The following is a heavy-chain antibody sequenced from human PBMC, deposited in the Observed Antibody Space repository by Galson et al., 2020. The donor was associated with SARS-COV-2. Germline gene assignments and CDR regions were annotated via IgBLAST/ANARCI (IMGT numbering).Heavy chain of an antibody. CDR2: IYYSGRT. V-gene: IGHV4-59*01. CDR1: GGSISSYY. Sequence: ASETMSLTCTVSGGSISSYYWSWIRQPPGKGLEWIGYIYYSGRTNYNTSLKSRVTISVDTSKNQFSLKLSSVTAADTSVYYCARGFDYWGQGTQVTVSS. CDR3: ARGFDY. J-gene: IGHJ4*02.